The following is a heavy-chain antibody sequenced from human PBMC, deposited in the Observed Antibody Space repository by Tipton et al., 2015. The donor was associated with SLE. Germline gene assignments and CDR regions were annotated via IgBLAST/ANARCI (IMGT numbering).Heavy chain of an antibody. J-gene: IGHJ4*02. Sequence: QLVQSGGGLVQPGGSLRLSCAASGFTFSSYEMNWVRQAPGKGLEWVSYISSSGSTIYYADSVKGRFTISRDNAKNSLYLQMNSLRAEDTAVYYCARDLAHFGPSYYWGQGTLVTVSS. CDR2: ISSSGSTI. CDR1: GFTFSSYE. CDR3: ARDLAHFGPSYY. D-gene: IGHD3/OR15-3a*01. V-gene: IGHV3-48*03.